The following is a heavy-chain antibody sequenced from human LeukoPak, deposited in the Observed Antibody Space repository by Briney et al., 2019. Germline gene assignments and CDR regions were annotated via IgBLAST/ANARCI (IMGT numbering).Heavy chain of an antibody. CDR3: ARLAPYYGTGII. Sequence: VRSLRLSSAASGFTFSADWMSSVRRSPGQGVEWVATIREDVIDEYYIDSGKGRFTVSRDNAKTSLFLQMSSLRVEDTAVYYCARLAPYYGTGIIWGQGTVVTVSS. J-gene: IGHJ3*02. CDR1: GFTFSADW. V-gene: IGHV3-7*01. D-gene: IGHD3-10*01. CDR2: IREDVIDE.